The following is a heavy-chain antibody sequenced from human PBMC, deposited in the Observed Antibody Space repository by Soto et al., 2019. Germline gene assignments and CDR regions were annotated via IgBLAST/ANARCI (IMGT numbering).Heavy chain of an antibody. CDR2: ISGSGGST. CDR3: AKVFGDFWSGYYSLSDY. CDR1: GFTFSSYA. Sequence: PGGSLRLSCAASGFTFSSYAMSWVRQAPGKGLEWVSAISGSGGSTYYADSVKGRFTISRDNSKNTLYLQMNSLRAEDTAVYYCAKVFGDFWSGYYSLSDYWGQGTLVTVSS. V-gene: IGHV3-23*01. D-gene: IGHD3-3*01. J-gene: IGHJ4*02.